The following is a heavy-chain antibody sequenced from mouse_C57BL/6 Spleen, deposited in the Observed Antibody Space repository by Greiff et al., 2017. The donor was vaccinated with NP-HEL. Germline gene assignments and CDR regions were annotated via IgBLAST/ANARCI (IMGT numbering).Heavy chain of an antibody. V-gene: IGHV14-2*01. CDR2: IDPEDGET. J-gene: IGHJ3*01. Sequence: EVQLQQSGAELVKPGASVKLSCTASGFNIKDYYMHWVKQRTEQGLEWIGRIDPEDGETKYAPKFQGKATLTADTSSNTAYLQLSSLTSEDTAVYYCATPVVERESFAYWGQGTLVTVSA. CDR1: GFNIKDYY. D-gene: IGHD1-1*02. CDR3: ATPVVERESFAY.